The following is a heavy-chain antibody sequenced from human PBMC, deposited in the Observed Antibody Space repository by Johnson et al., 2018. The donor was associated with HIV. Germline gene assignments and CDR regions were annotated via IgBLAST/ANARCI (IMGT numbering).Heavy chain of an antibody. CDR1: GFTFSSYA. CDR2: ISGSGGST. J-gene: IGHJ3*02. V-gene: IGHV3-23*04. D-gene: IGHD6-13*01. Sequence: VQLVESGGGLVQPGGSLRLSCAASGFTFSSYAMSWVRQALGKGLEWVSGISGSGGSTYYAGSVKGRFTISRDNAQNSLYLQMDNLRAEDSAVYYCARDGVYSSPHDAFDIWGQGTVVTVSS. CDR3: ARDGVYSSPHDAFDI.